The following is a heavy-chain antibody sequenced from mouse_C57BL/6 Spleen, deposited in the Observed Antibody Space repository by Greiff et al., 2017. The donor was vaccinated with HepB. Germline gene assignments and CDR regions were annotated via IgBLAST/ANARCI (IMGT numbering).Heavy chain of an antibody. CDR2: ISSGGSYT. D-gene: IGHD1-1*01. CDR1: GFTFSSYG. J-gene: IGHJ2*01. V-gene: IGHV5-6*01. CDR3: ARPFTTVVPYYFDY. Sequence: VQLKESGGDLVKPGGSLKLSCAASGFTFSSYGMSWVRQTPDKRLEWVATISSGGSYTYYPDSVKGRFTISRDNAKNTLYLQMSSLKSEDTAMYYCARPFTTVVPYYFDYWGQGTTLTVSS.